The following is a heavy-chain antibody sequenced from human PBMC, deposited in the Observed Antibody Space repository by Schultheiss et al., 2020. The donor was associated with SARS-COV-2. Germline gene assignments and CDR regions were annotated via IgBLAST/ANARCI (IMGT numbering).Heavy chain of an antibody. V-gene: IGHV1-2*02. CDR1: GYTFTGYY. Sequence: GESLKISCKASGYTFTGYYMHWVRQAPGQGLEWMGWINPNSGGTNYAQKFQGRVTMTRDTSISTAYMELSRLRSDDTAVYYCASRTGTTAFDPWGQGTLVTVSS. CDR2: INPNSGGT. CDR3: ASRTGTTAFDP. D-gene: IGHD1-7*01. J-gene: IGHJ5*02.